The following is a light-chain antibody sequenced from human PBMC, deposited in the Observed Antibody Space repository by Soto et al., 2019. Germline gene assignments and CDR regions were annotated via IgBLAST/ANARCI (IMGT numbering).Light chain of an antibody. CDR3: QQYNNRPPWT. V-gene: IGKV3-15*01. CDR2: GAS. CDR1: PSVGSN. J-gene: IGKJ1*01. Sequence: EIVMTQSPATLSVSPGERATLSCRASPSVGSNFAWYQQKPGQAPRLLMYGASTRATGVPARFSGSGSGAEFTFTISSLQSEDFAVYYCQQYNNRPPWTFGQGTKVEIE.